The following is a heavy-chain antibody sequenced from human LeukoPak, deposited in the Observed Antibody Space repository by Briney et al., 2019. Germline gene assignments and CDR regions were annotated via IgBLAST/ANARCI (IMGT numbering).Heavy chain of an antibody. Sequence: SETLSLTCTVSGGSISGYYWSWIRQPPGKGLEWIGYIYYSGSTNYNPSLKSRVTISVDTSKNQFSLKLSSVTAADTAVYFGARGPPTDYYDSSGFYYVFDFWAQGTLVTVS. CDR3: ARGPPTDYYDSSGFYYVFDF. CDR1: GGSISGYY. CDR2: IYYSGST. D-gene: IGHD3-22*01. V-gene: IGHV4-59*12. J-gene: IGHJ4*02.